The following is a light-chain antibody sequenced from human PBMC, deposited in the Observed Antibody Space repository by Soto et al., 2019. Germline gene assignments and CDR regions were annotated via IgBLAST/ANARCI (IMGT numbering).Light chain of an antibody. CDR2: EVS. V-gene: IGLV2-14*01. CDR1: SSDVGGYDY. Sequence: QSAVTQPASVSGSPGQSITIACTGTSSDVGGYDYVSWYQQYPGKAPRLIIYEVSNRPSWVSNRFAGSKSGNTASLTISGLRAEDGGDYFCSSYTGTSALILFGEGTKLTVL. CDR3: SSYTGTSALIL. J-gene: IGLJ2*01.